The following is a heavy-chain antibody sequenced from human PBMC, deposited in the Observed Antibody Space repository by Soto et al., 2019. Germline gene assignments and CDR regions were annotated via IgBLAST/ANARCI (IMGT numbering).Heavy chain of an antibody. CDR1: GYTFTSYA. V-gene: IGHV1-3*01. CDR2: INAGNGNT. J-gene: IGHJ2*01. D-gene: IGHD6-13*01. CDR3: ASDIAAAGDWYFDL. Sequence: ASVKVSCKASGYTFTSYAMHWVRQAPGQRLEWMGWINAGNGNTKYLQKFQGRVAITRDTSASTAYMELSSLRSEDTAVYYCASDIAAAGDWYFDLWGRGTLVTVSS.